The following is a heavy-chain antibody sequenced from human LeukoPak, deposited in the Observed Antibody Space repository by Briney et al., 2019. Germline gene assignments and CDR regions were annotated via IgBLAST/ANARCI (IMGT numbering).Heavy chain of an antibody. CDR3: ARDGGSDAFDI. D-gene: IGHD2-15*01. J-gene: IGHJ3*02. Sequence: PGGSLRLSCAASGFTFSSYSMNWVRQAPGKGLEWVSSISSSSSYISYADSVKGRFTISRDNAKNSLYLQMNSLRPEDTAVYYCARDGGSDAFDIWGQGTMVTVSS. CDR1: GFTFSSYS. V-gene: IGHV3-21*01. CDR2: ISSSSSYI.